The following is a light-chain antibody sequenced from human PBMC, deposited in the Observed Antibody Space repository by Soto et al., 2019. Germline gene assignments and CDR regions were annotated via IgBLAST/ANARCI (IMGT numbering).Light chain of an antibody. J-gene: IGLJ2*01. CDR1: SSDVGRYNL. CDR2: EGS. V-gene: IGLV2-23*01. Sequence: QSVLTQPASVSGAPGQAITISCAGSSSDVGRYNLVSWYQQHPGKAPKLMLYEGSKRPSGVSNRFSGSKSGNTASLTISGLQAEDAAVYYCSSYSDSSSVVIGGGTKVTVL. CDR3: SSYSDSSSVV.